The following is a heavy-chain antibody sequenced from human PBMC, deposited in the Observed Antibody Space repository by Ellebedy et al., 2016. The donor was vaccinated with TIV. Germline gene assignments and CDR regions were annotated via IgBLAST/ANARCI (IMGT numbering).Heavy chain of an antibody. J-gene: IGHJ3*01. CDR1: GFTFSTYW. D-gene: IGHD6-19*01. V-gene: IGHV3-74*01. CDR2: INNDGSST. CDR3: ARVKGTAVAGKASRNTFDV. Sequence: GESLKISCAASGFTFSTYWMNWVRQAPGKGLVWVARINNDGSSTNYADSVKGRFTISRDNSKNTLYLQMISLRAEDTAVYYCARVKGTAVAGKASRNTFDVWGQGTMVTVSS.